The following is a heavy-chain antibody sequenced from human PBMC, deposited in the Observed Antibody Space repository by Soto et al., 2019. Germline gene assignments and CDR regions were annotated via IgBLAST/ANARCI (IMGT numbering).Heavy chain of an antibody. D-gene: IGHD3-3*01. CDR1: GGSISSGEYY. V-gene: IGHV4-30-4*01. J-gene: IGHJ4*02. Sequence: SETLSLTCTVSGGSISSGEYYRNWIRQPPGKGLEWIGYIYYSGSTYYNPSLKSRVTISVDTSKNQFSLKLSSVTAADTAVYYCARGSTIFGVVDYWGQGTLVTVSS. CDR3: ARGSTIFGVVDY. CDR2: IYYSGST.